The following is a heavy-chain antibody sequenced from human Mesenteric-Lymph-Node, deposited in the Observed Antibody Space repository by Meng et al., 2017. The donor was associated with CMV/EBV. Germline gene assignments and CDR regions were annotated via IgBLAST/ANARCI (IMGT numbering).Heavy chain of an antibody. CDR1: GFTFSNYW. CDR2: INSDGSGT. J-gene: IGHJ5*02. CDR3: GRGFLPDP. D-gene: IGHD3-3*01. V-gene: IGHV3-74*01. Sequence: GESLKISCAASGFTFSNYWMHWVRQAPGKGLEWVSRINSDGSGTTYADSVKGRFTISRDNAKNTLYLQMNSLRAEDTAVYYCGRGFLPDPWGQGQLVTVSS.